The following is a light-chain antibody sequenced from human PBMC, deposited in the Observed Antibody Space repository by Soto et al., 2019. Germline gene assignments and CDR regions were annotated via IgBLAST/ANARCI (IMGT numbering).Light chain of an antibody. CDR2: SAS. CDR3: QHLKTYPYT. J-gene: IGKJ2*01. CDR1: QDINKF. V-gene: IGKV1-9*01. Sequence: IQLTQSPSSLSASVGDRVTLTCRASQDINKFLAWFQQTPGKAPKLLVYSASTLHSGVPSRFSGSGSGTDFALTISSLQPEDFATYYCQHLKTYPYTFGPGTRLDIK.